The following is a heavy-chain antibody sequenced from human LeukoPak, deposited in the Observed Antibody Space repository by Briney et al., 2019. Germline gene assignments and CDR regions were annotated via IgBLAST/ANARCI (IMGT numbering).Heavy chain of an antibody. CDR2: IYPGDSDT. CDR3: ARGIAGYNSRGFDY. Sequence: GGSLKISCQGSGYLFSNYWIAWVRQMPGKGLEWMGIIYPGDSDTRYSPSFQGQVTISADKSISTTSLQWSSLKASDTAIYYCARGIAGYNSRGFDYWGQGTLVTVSS. J-gene: IGHJ4*02. D-gene: IGHD3-10*01. CDR1: GYLFSNYW. V-gene: IGHV5-51*01.